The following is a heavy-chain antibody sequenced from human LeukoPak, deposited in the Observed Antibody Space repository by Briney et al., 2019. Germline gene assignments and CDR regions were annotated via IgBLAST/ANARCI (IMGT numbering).Heavy chain of an antibody. CDR1: GYTFTRYG. V-gene: IGHV1-18*01. CDR2: ISAYNVNT. D-gene: IGHD3-16*02. J-gene: IGHJ3*02. CDR3: ARQNYVWGSYRPDDAFGI. Sequence: ASVKVSCKASGYTFTRYGISWVRQAPGQGLEWMGWISAYNVNTKYAQKIQGRVTMTTDTSTSTAYMEVRSLRSDDTAIYYCARQNYVWGSYRPDDAFGIWGQGTMVTVSS.